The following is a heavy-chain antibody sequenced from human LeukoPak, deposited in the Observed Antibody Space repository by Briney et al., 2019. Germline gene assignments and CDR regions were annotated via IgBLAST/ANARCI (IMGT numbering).Heavy chain of an antibody. V-gene: IGHV3-48*04. CDR3: ARDSTSTYYYDSRPFDY. CDR1: GFTFSSYS. Sequence: GGSLRLSCAASGFTFSSYSMNWVRQAPGKGLEWVSYISSSSSTIYYADSVKGRFTISRDNAKNSLYLQMNSLRAEDTAVYYCARDSTSTYYYDSRPFDYWGQGTLVTVSS. J-gene: IGHJ4*02. D-gene: IGHD3-22*01. CDR2: ISSSSSTI.